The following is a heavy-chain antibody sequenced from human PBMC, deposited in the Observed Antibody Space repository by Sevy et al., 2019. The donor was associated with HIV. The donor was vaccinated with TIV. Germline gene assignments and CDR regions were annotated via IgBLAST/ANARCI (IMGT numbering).Heavy chain of an antibody. CDR3: AKDLAGPGRRYFDY. D-gene: IGHD6-13*01. CDR1: GFTFSNFA. V-gene: IGHV3-30*02. J-gene: IGHJ4*02. Sequence: GGSLRLSCAASGFTFSNFAMHWVRQVPGKGLEWVTFIRYDGSDKYYAASVKGRFTISRDDSKNTLYLQMDRLRAEDTAIYYCAKDLAGPGRRYFDYWGQGTLVTVSS. CDR2: IRYDGSDK.